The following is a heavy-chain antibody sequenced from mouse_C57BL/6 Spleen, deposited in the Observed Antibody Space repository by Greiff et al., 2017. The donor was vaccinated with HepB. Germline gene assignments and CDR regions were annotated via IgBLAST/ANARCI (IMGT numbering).Heavy chain of an antibody. V-gene: IGHV1-64*01. CDR1: GYTFTSYW. CDR3: ARDAMVTTSSWFAY. Sequence: VKLMESGAELVKPGASVKLSCKASGYTFTSYWMHWVKQRPGQGLEWIGMIHPNSGSTNYNEKFKSKATLTVDKSSSTAYMQLSSLTSEDSAVYYCARDAMVTTSSWFAYWGQGTLVTVSA. D-gene: IGHD2-2*01. CDR2: IHPNSGST. J-gene: IGHJ3*01.